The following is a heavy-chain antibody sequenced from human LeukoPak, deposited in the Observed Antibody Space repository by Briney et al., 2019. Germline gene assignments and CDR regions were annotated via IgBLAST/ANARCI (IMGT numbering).Heavy chain of an antibody. Sequence: KPSETLSLTCTVSGGSISSYYWSWIRQPPGKGLEWIGYIYYSGSTNYNPSLKSRVTISVDTSKNQFSLKLSSVTAADTAVYYCARLYSSSLGRVSDYWGQGTLVTVSS. V-gene: IGHV4-59*01. CDR2: IYYSGST. CDR3: ARLYSSSLGRVSDY. J-gene: IGHJ4*02. CDR1: GGSISSYY. D-gene: IGHD6-13*01.